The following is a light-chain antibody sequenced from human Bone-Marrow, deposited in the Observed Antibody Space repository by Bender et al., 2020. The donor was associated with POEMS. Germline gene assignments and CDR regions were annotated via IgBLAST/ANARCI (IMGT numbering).Light chain of an antibody. CDR1: SSNIGAGYD. J-gene: IGLJ3*02. CDR3: SSYTNISSWV. CDR2: DST. V-gene: IGLV1-40*01. Sequence: QSVLTQPPSVSGAPGQRVTISCTGSSSNIGAGYDAHWYQQLPKTAPKLLIYDSTNRPSGVPDRFSGSKSGTSASLTISGLQAEDEAVYFCSSYTNISSWVFGGGTDLTVL.